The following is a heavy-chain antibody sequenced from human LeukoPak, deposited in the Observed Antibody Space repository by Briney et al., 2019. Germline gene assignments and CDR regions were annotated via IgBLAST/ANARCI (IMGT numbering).Heavy chain of an antibody. CDR3: TTKFPYYFDY. J-gene: IGHJ4*02. CDR2: IKSKTDGGTT. Sequence: GGSLRLSCAAPVFTFSNAWMSWVRQAPGKGLEWVGRIKSKTDGGTTDYAAPVKGRLTISRDDSKNTLYLQMNSLKTEDTAVYYCTTKFPYYFDYWGQGTLVTVSS. V-gene: IGHV3-15*01. CDR1: VFTFSNAW.